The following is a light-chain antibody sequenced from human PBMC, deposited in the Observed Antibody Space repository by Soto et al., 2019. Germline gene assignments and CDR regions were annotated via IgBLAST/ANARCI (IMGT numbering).Light chain of an antibody. J-gene: IGKJ2*01. CDR2: ELC. V-gene: IGKV2-29*01. CDR3: LQFDISPLYT. Sequence: TDLTQTPLSLSVTPGQPASISCKSSQGLLYSDAVTTFYCYLQKAGQSPHLLIYELCSRLSVVPDRLSGSGSGTDLTLKISRLEAEDFAVYYCLQFDISPLYTFGQGTKVDIK. CDR1: QGLLYSDAVTT.